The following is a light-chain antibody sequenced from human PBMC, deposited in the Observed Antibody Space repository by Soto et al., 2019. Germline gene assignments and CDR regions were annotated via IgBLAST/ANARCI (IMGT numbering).Light chain of an antibody. Sequence: QPVLTQSPSASASLGASVKLTCTLSSGHRNNAIAWHQQQSEKGPRYLMKLNSDGSHSKGDGIPDRFSGSSSGAERYLTISSLQSEDEADYYCQTWGSGIVVFGGGTKLTVL. J-gene: IGLJ2*01. V-gene: IGLV4-69*01. CDR3: QTWGSGIVV. CDR2: LNSDGSH. CDR1: SGHRNNA.